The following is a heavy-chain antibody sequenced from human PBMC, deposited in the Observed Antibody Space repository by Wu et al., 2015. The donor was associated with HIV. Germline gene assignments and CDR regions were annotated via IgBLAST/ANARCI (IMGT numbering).Heavy chain of an antibody. CDR1: GYTFTSYG. CDR3: ARGHRLGKYNFDY. D-gene: IGHD7-27*01. V-gene: IGHV1-18*01. CDR2: ISPYNGNT. J-gene: IGHJ4*02. Sequence: VQSGGEVKKPGASAKVSCKASGYTFTSYGVSWVRQAPGQGLEWMGWISPYNGNTNYAQKFKGRVTMTADKYTNTAYLELRSLRSDDTATYFCARGHRLGKYNFDYWAREPWSPSPQ.